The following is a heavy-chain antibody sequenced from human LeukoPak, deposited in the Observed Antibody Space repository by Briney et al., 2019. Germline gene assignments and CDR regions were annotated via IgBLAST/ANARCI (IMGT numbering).Heavy chain of an antibody. CDR2: TNPSGDT. V-gene: IGHV4-34*01. J-gene: IGHJ3*02. CDR3: AIGNPTITMAWGNVFDI. Sequence: PSETLSLTCAVSGVSFNFYSWIWFRQSPGKGLEWIGETNPSGDTNYSPSLKSRASISVDTSKNQFSLNVRSVTVADTAVYFCAIGNPTITMAWGNVFDIWGRGTMVTVSS. D-gene: IGHD3-10*01. CDR1: GVSFNFYS.